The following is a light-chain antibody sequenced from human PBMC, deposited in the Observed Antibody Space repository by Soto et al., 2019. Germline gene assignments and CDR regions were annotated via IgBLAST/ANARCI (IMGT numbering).Light chain of an antibody. CDR1: SSDVGGYNY. Sequence: QSALTQPASVSGSPGQSITISCTGTSSDVGGYNYVSWYQQHPGKAPKLMIYDVRNRPSGVSNRFSGSKSVNTASLTISGLQAEDEADYYCSSYTTVRNYVFGTGTKVTVL. J-gene: IGLJ1*01. CDR2: DVR. CDR3: SSYTTVRNYV. V-gene: IGLV2-14*01.